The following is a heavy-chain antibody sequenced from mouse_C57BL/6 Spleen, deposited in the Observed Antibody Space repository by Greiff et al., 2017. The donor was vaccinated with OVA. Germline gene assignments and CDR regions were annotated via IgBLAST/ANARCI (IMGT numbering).Heavy chain of an antibody. CDR1: GYTFTDYN. V-gene: IGHV1-22*01. D-gene: IGHD1-1*01. CDR3: ARMDGSSSFFAY. J-gene: IGHJ3*01. CDR2: INPNNGGT. Sequence: EVQLVESGPELVKPGASVKMSCKASGYTFTDYNMHWVKQSHGKSLEWIGYINPNNGGTSYNQKFKGKATLTVNKSSSTAYMELRSLTSEDSAVYYCARMDGSSSFFAYWGQGTLVTVSA.